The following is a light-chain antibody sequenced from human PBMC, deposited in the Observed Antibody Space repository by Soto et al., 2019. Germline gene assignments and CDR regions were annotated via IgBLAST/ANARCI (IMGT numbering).Light chain of an antibody. J-gene: IGLJ2*01. CDR3: CSYAGSSTFVVV. Sequence: QSVLTQPASVSGSPGQSITISCTGTSRDVGSYNLVSWYQQHPGKAPKLMIYEGSKRPSGVSNRFSGSKSGNTASLTISGLQAEDEADYYCCSYAGSSTFVVVFGGGTKVTVL. V-gene: IGLV2-23*03. CDR1: SRDVGSYNL. CDR2: EGS.